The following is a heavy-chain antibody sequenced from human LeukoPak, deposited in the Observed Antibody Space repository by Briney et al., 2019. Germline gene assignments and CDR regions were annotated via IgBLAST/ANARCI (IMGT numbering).Heavy chain of an antibody. D-gene: IGHD3-10*01. CDR3: ARGGYGSGSYYFTRLSYIDY. Sequence: SETLSLTCAVYAGSFDGYYWSWLRQPPGKGLEWFGEINHSGSTNYNPSLKSRVTISVDTSKNQFSLKLSSVTAAATAVYYCARGGYGSGSYYFTRLSYIDYWGQGTLVTVSS. V-gene: IGHV4-34*01. CDR1: AGSFDGYY. J-gene: IGHJ4*02. CDR2: INHSGST.